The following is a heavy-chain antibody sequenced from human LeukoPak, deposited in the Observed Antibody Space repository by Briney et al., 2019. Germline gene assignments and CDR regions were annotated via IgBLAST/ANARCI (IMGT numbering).Heavy chain of an antibody. D-gene: IGHD2-2*02. CDR3: ARSCSSTSCYNY. CDR2: ISSSSSYI. J-gene: IGHJ4*02. Sequence: GGSLRLSCAASGFTFSSYSMNWVRQAPGQGLEWVSPISSSSSYIYYADSVKGRFTISRDNAKNSLYLQMNSLRAEDTAVYYCARSCSSTSCYNYWGQGTLVTVSS. CDR1: GFTFSSYS. V-gene: IGHV3-21*04.